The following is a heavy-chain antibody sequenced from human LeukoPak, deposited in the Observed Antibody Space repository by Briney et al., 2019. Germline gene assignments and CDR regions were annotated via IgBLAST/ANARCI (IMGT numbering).Heavy chain of an antibody. CDR3: ATDGAGFDT. CDR1: GFTLNDYY. J-gene: IGHJ5*02. CDR2: INIGGTNT. Sequence: PGGSLRLSCAASGFTLNDYYMSWIRQAPGKGLEWLSYINIGGTNTHYADSVKGRFTISRENAKKSRYLEMNNLRADDTAVYSCATDGAGFDTWGQGVLVTVSS. V-gene: IGHV3-11*01.